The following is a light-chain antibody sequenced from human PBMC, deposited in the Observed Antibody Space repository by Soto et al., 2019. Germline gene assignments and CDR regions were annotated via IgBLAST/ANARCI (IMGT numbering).Light chain of an antibody. CDR3: QHYGSSPET. J-gene: IGKJ1*01. Sequence: EIVLTQSPGTLSLSPGERATLSCRASQSVSSSYLAWYQQKPGQAPRLLIYGASGRATGIPDRFSGSGSGTDFTLTISRLEPEDFAVYYYQHYGSSPETFGQGTKVEIK. V-gene: IGKV3-20*01. CDR1: QSVSSSY. CDR2: GAS.